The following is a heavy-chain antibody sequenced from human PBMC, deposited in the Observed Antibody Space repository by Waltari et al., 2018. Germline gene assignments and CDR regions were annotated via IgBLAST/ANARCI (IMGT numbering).Heavy chain of an antibody. D-gene: IGHD2-2*02. CDR2: ISYDGNTK. Sequence: QVQLVESGGGVVQPGKSLTLSRVASGFTYSSHTWTWVRQAPGKGLHWLAVISYDGNTKYYDDSVKGRVTISRDNIQNKVILQLDSLRPEDTGVYFCVSVHLRYRVGPGDFRGQGTLVTVSS. CDR1: GFTYSSHT. J-gene: IGHJ4*02. CDR3: VSVHLRYRVGPGDF. V-gene: IGHV3-30*01.